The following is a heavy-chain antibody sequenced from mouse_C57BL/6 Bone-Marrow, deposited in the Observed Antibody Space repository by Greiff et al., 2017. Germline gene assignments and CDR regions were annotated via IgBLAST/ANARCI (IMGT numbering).Heavy chain of an antibody. J-gene: IGHJ2*01. CDR1: GYTFTGYW. V-gene: IGHV1-9*01. CDR2: MLPGSGST. Sequence: VQLQQSGAELMKPGASVKLSCKATGYTFTGYWIEWVKQRPGHGLEWIGEMLPGSGSTNYNEKFKGKATFTADTSSNTAYMQLSSLTIVVLWLRRRGYYFDYWGQGTTLTVSS. CDR3: GYYFDY. D-gene: IGHD2-2*01.